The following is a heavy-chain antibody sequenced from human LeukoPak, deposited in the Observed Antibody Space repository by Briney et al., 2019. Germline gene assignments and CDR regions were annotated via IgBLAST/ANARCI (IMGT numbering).Heavy chain of an antibody. D-gene: IGHD1-1*01. V-gene: IGHV1-2*02. CDR1: GYTFTGYY. CDR2: INPNSGGT. CDR3: ARDRIPYNWNDPSFDY. Sequence: ASVKVSCKASGYTFTGYYMHWVRQAPGQGLEWMGWINPNSGGTNYAQKFQGRVTMTRDTSISTAYMELSRLRSEDTAVYYCARDRIPYNWNDPSFDYWGQGTLVTVSS. J-gene: IGHJ4*02.